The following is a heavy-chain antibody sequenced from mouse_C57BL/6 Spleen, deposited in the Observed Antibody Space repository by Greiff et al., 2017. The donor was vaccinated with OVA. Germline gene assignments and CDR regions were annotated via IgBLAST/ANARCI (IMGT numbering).Heavy chain of an antibody. CDR2: ILPGSGST. Sequence: VQLQQPGAELMKPGASVKLSCKATGYTFTGYWIEWVKQRPGQGLEWIGEILPGSGSTKYNEKFKGKATMTADTSSNTAYMQLSSLTTEDAAIYYCARSRDYDVGAMDYWGQGTSVTVSS. CDR1: GYTFTGYW. D-gene: IGHD2-4*01. J-gene: IGHJ4*01. CDR3: ARSRDYDVGAMDY. V-gene: IGHV1-9*01.